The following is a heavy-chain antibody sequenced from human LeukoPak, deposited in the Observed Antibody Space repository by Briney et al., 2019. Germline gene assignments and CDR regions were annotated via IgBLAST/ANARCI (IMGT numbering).Heavy chain of an antibody. D-gene: IGHD1-26*01. V-gene: IGHV3-23*01. Sequence: QSGGSLRLSCAGSGFTFRSFAMSWVRQAPGKGLEWVSTIDDGGSNTYYADSVKGRFTISRDNSQSTLYLQMNSLRAEDTAIYYCAKAGTVGATFRMDYWGQGTLVTVSS. CDR3: AKAGTVGATFRMDY. CDR1: GFTFRSFA. J-gene: IGHJ4*02. CDR2: IDDGGSNT.